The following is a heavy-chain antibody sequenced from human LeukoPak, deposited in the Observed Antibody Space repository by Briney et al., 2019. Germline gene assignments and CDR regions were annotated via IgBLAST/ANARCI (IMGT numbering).Heavy chain of an antibody. CDR3: ARFGYVAAVDV. CDR2: INPAGSET. J-gene: IGHJ4*02. V-gene: IGHV3-7*01. CDR1: GFSFSAYW. D-gene: IGHD2-15*01. Sequence: GGSLRLSCAASGFSFSAYWMTWVREAPGTGREWVANINPAGSETYYVDPVKGRFSISRDSAKNVGYLQMNSLRDEDTAVYHCARFGYVAAVDVWGQGTPVTVSS.